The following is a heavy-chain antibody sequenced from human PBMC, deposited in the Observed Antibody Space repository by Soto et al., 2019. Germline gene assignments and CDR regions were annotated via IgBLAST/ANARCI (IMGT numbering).Heavy chain of an antibody. CDR3: ATWSNSSLWYGAFDI. Sequence: QVQLQESGPGLVKPSETLSLTCTVSGGSFSTYYLTWIRQPPGKGLEWIGYIYYSGSTNFNPSLKSRVTMSIDKSKKQFSLNLSSVTAADTAVYFCATWSNSSLWYGAFDIWGQGTVVTVSS. J-gene: IGHJ3*02. CDR1: GGSFSTYY. V-gene: IGHV4-59*01. CDR2: IYYSGST. D-gene: IGHD6-13*01.